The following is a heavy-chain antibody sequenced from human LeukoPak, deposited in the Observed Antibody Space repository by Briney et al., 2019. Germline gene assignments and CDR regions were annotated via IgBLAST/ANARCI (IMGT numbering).Heavy chain of an antibody. CDR2: MNPNSGNT. CDR1: GYTSTSYD. Sequence: GASVKVSCKASGYTSTSYDINWVRQATGQGLEWMGWMNPNSGNTGYAQKFQGRVTMTRNTSISTAYMELSSLRSEDTAVYYCARAYDYVGDYFDYWGQGTLVTVSP. J-gene: IGHJ4*02. D-gene: IGHD5-12*01. CDR3: ARAYDYVGDYFDY. V-gene: IGHV1-8*01.